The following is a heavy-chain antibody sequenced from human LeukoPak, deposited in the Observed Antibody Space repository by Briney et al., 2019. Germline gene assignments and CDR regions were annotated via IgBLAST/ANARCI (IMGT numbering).Heavy chain of an antibody. D-gene: IGHD2-2*01. CDR3: ARRCSSASCYDH. CDR2: ITSSSSTI. J-gene: IGHJ4*02. Sequence: PGGSLRLSCAASGFTFSSYNMNWVRQAPGKGLEWVSYITSSSSTIYYADSVKGRFTISRDNDKNSLYLQMNSLRAEDTAVYYCARRCSSASCYDHWGQGTLVTVSS. CDR1: GFTFSSYN. V-gene: IGHV3-48*01.